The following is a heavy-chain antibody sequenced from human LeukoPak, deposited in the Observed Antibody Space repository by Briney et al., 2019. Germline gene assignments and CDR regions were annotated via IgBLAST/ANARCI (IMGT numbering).Heavy chain of an antibody. J-gene: IGHJ4*02. CDR3: AKGTAVTPLYYFDY. Sequence: GGSLRLSCVASGFTFTNFAMTWVRQPPGKGLEWVSSITGSSGTTYDADSVRDRFTISRDVSKNTLYLQMNGLRAEDTATYYCAKGTAVTPLYYFDYWGQGVLVTVSS. CDR1: GFTFTNFA. D-gene: IGHD4-17*01. V-gene: IGHV3-23*01. CDR2: ITGSSGTT.